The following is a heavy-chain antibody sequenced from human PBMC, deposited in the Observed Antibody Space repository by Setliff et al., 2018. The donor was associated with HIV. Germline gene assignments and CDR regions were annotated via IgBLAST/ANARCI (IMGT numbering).Heavy chain of an antibody. J-gene: IGHJ5*02. Sequence: SVKVSCKASGGTFSSYAISWVRQAPGQGLEWMGGIIPILGIANYAQKFQGRVTITADESTSTAYMELSSLRSEDTAVYYCAMYYDILTGYSNWFDPWGQGTLVTVSS. CDR2: IIPILGIA. D-gene: IGHD3-9*01. CDR3: AMYYDILTGYSNWFDP. CDR1: GGTFSSYA. V-gene: IGHV1-69*10.